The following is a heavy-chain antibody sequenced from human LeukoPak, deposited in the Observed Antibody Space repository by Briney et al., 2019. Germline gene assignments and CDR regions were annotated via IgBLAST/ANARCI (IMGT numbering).Heavy chain of an antibody. D-gene: IGHD6-19*01. J-gene: IGHJ4*02. Sequence: SVKVSCKASGGTFSRYAISWVRQAPGQGLEWMGGIIPMFGIANYAQKFQGRVTITADESTSTAYMELSSLRSEDTAVYHCARDRPYTGGWRGFDYWGQGTLVTVSS. CDR2: IIPMFGIA. CDR3: ARDRPYTGGWRGFDY. V-gene: IGHV1-69*13. CDR1: GGTFSRYA.